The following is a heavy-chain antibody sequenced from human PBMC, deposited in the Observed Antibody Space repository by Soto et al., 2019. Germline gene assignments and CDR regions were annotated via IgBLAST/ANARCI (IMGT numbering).Heavy chain of an antibody. CDR3: ARDRWGSTWNYYYYYMDV. V-gene: IGHV3-74*01. CDR1: GFTFSSYW. Sequence: GGSLRLSCAASGFTFSSYWMHWVRQAPGKGLVWVSRINSDGSSTSYADSVKGRFTISRDNAKNTLYLQMNSLRAEDTAVYYCARDRWGSTWNYYYYYMDVWGKGTTVTVSS. CDR2: INSDGSST. J-gene: IGHJ6*03. D-gene: IGHD3-16*01.